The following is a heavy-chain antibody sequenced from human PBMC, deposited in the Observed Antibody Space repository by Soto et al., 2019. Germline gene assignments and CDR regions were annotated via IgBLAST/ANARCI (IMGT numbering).Heavy chain of an antibody. CDR3: ARDRRGYDTGDNWFDP. V-gene: IGHV4-30-4*01. CDR2: IYYSGST. J-gene: IGHJ5*02. Sequence: SETLSLTCTVSGGSISSGDYYWSWIRQPPGKGLEWIGYIYYSGSTYYNPSLKSRVTISVDTSKNQFSLKLSSVTAADTAVYYCARDRRGYDTGDNWFDPWGQGTLVTVSS. D-gene: IGHD5-12*01. CDR1: GGSISSGDYY.